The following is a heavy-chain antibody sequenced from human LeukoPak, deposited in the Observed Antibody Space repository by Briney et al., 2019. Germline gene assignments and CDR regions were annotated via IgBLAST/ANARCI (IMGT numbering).Heavy chain of an antibody. D-gene: IGHD2-15*01. CDR3: ARGADGVSSNSRGWFDP. CDR2: IYSDGSRT. CDR1: GFTFSSYW. V-gene: IGHV3-74*01. Sequence: GGSLRLSCAASGFTFSSYWMHWVRQGPGKGLVWVSRIYSDGSRTTYADSVKGRFTISGDNAKNTLYLQMNRLRAEDTAVYSCARGADGVSSNSRGWFDPWGQGTLVTVSS. J-gene: IGHJ5*02.